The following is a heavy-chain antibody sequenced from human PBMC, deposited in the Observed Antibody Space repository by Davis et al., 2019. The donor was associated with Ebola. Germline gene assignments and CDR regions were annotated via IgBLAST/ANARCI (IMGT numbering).Heavy chain of an antibody. J-gene: IGHJ4*02. D-gene: IGHD3-22*01. CDR2: IYPGYSYT. Sequence: GESLKISCKGSGYSFTSYWIGWVRQMPGKGLEWMGIIYPGYSYTNYSPSFQGHVTISADKSISTAYLQWSSLKASDTAMYYCARLKGYYDSSGYSYYFDYWGQGTLVTVSS. V-gene: IGHV5-51*01. CDR1: GYSFTSYW. CDR3: ARLKGYYDSSGYSYYFDY.